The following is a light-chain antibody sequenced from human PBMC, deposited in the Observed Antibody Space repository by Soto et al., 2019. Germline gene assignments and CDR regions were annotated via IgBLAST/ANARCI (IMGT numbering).Light chain of an antibody. CDR3: QQYSTYFSLT. Sequence: DIQMTQSPATLSASVGDRVTTTCRASQTISTWVAWYQHKPGKAPKLQIYKSTSLESGVPSRFSGSGSGTEFTLTINGLQPDDFASYYCQQYSTYFSLTFGGGTKVDIK. V-gene: IGKV1-5*03. J-gene: IGKJ4*01. CDR2: KST. CDR1: QTISTW.